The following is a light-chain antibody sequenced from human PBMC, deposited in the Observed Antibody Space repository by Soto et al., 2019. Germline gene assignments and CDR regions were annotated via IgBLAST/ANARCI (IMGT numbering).Light chain of an antibody. CDR3: QQYNSYTWT. Sequence: DIQMTQSPSTLSASVGDRVTITCRDSQSISSWLAWYQQKPGKAPKILIYKASSLESGVPSRFSGSGSGTEFTLTISSLQPDDFATYYCQQYNSYTWTFGQGTKVDIK. CDR2: KAS. J-gene: IGKJ1*01. V-gene: IGKV1-5*03. CDR1: QSISSW.